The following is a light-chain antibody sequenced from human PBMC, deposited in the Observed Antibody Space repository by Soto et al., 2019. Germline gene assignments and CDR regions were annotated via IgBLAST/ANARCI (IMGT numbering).Light chain of an antibody. CDR3: QQRGSWPT. J-gene: IGKJ1*01. Sequence: EIVLTQSPATLSLSPGERATLSCRASQSISSYLAWYQHKPGQAPRLLIYYASNRATGIPARFRGSGSGTDFTLTISSLEPEDFAVYYCQQRGSWPTFGPGTKVDIK. CDR1: QSISSY. V-gene: IGKV3-11*01. CDR2: YAS.